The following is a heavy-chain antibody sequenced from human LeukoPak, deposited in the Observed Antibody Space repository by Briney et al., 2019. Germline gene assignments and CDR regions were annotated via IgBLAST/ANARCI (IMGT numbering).Heavy chain of an antibody. V-gene: IGHV1-46*03. Sequence: ASVKVSCKASGYTFTSYYMHWVRQAPGQGLEWMGIINPSGGSTSYAQKFQGRVTMTRDTSTSTVYMKLSSQRSEDTAVYYCAPAKLGIFILDYWGQGTLVTVSS. CDR1: GYTFTSYY. CDR3: APAKLGIFILDY. CDR2: INPSGGST. J-gene: IGHJ4*02. D-gene: IGHD7-27*01.